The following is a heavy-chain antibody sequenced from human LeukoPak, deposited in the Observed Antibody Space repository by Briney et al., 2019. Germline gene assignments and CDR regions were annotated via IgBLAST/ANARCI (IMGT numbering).Heavy chain of an antibody. CDR2: ITSSTTYI. Sequence: PGGSLRLSCAASGFTFSSYSMNWVRQDPGKGLEWVSSITSSTTYIYYADSVKGRFTISRDNAKNSLYLQMNSLRAEETAMYYCARGAYCSGASCYSGHWGQGTPVTVSS. CDR1: GFTFSSYS. V-gene: IGHV3-21*01. D-gene: IGHD2-15*01. J-gene: IGHJ4*02. CDR3: ARGAYCSGASCYSGH.